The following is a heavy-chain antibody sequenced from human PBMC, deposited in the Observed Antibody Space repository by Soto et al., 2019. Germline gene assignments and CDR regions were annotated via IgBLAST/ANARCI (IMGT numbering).Heavy chain of an antibody. D-gene: IGHD4-17*01. V-gene: IGHV3-30*18. CDR2: ISYDGSNK. CDR1: GFTFSSYG. J-gene: IGHJ6*02. CDR3: AKDAFDYGTPRWPGGMDV. Sequence: GGSLRLSCAASGFTFSSYGMHWVRQAPGKGLEWVAVISYDGSNKYYADSVKGRFTISRDNSKNTLYLQMNSLRAEDTAVYYCAKDAFDYGTPRWPGGMDVWGQGTTVTVSS.